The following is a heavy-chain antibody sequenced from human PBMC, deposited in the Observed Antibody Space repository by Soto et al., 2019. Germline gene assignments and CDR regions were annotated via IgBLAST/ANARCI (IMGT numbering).Heavy chain of an antibody. Sequence: AGSLRLSCAASGFTFSSYSMNWVRQSPGKGLEWVSSISSSSYIYYADSVKGRSTISRDNAKNSLYLQMNSLRAEDTAVYYCETAPVLRFLEWSPFGPSGYFDYWGQGTLVTVSS. J-gene: IGHJ4*02. CDR3: ETAPVLRFLEWSPFGPSGYFDY. CDR1: GFTFSSYS. V-gene: IGHV3-21*01. CDR2: ISSSSYI. D-gene: IGHD3-3*01.